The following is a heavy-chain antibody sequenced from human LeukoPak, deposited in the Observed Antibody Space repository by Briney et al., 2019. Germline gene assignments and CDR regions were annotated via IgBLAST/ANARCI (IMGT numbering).Heavy chain of an antibody. J-gene: IGHJ4*02. CDR1: GYSISSGYY. CDR2: IYYTGST. CDR3: ARTGPRQLIDY. D-gene: IGHD6-19*01. V-gene: IGHV4-61*01. Sequence: PSETLSLTCTVSGYSISSGYYWGWIRQPPGKGLEWIGYIYYTGSTNYNPSLKSRVTISVDTSKNQFSLKLSSLTAADTAVYYCARTGPRQLIDYWGQGTLVTVSS.